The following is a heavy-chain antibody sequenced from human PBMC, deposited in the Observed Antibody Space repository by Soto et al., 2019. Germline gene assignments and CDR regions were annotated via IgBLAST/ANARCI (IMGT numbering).Heavy chain of an antibody. J-gene: IGHJ6*02. CDR3: AKEGVSFSTSCSRCYGLDV. CDR1: RFTFSTYG. Sequence: PGGSLRLSCAASRFTFSTYGMHWVRQAPGKGLEWVAALSHDGSNKYYAGSVKGRFTISRDNSKNTLYLEMDSLRLDDTAVYYCAKEGVSFSTSCSRCYGLDVWGQGTPVTVYS. D-gene: IGHD2-2*01. CDR2: LSHDGSNK. V-gene: IGHV3-30*18.